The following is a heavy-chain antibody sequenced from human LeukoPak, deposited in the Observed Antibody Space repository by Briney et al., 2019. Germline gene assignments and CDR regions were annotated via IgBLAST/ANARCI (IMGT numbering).Heavy chain of an antibody. Sequence: GGSLRLSCAASGISFSSYWMNWVRQAPGKGLEWVANIKQDGNEKNYVDSVKGRFTISRDNAKNSLYLQMNSLRAEDTAVYYCARDRLSYCGGDCPLDYWGQGTLVTVSS. D-gene: IGHD2-21*02. CDR2: IKQDGNEK. J-gene: IGHJ4*02. CDR3: ARDRLSYCGGDCPLDY. V-gene: IGHV3-7*01. CDR1: GISFSSYW.